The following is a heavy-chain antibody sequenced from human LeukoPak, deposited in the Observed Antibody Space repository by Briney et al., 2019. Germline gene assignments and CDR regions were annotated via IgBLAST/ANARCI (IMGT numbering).Heavy chain of an antibody. CDR2: ISYDGSNK. CDR3: ARGGSGSYTN. V-gene: IGHV3-30-3*01. J-gene: IGHJ4*02. D-gene: IGHD1-26*01. Sequence: QAGGSLRLSCAASGFTFSSYAMHWVRQAPGKGLEWVAVISYDGSNKYYADSVKGRFTISRDNSKNTLYLQMNSLRAEDTAVYYCARGGSGSYTNWGQGTLVTVSS. CDR1: GFTFSSYA.